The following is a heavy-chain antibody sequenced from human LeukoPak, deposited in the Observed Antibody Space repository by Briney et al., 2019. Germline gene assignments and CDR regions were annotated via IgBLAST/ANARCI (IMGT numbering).Heavy chain of an antibody. V-gene: IGHV3-66*01. CDR2: IYSGGST. CDR1: GFTFTNAW. CDR3: ASTFYGDSPPY. D-gene: IGHD4-17*01. Sequence: GGSLRLSCVASGFTFTNAWMSWVRQSPGKGLEWVSVIYSGGSTYYSDSVKGRFTISRDNSKNTLYLQMNSLRAEDTAVYYCASTFYGDSPPYWGQGTLVTASS. J-gene: IGHJ4*02.